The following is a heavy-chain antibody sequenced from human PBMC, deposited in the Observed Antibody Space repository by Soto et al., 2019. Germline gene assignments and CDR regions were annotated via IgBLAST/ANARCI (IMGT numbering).Heavy chain of an antibody. CDR2: INGRSNYK. CDR1: GFALTTYT. V-gene: IGHV3-21*01. D-gene: IGHD1-26*01. J-gene: IGHJ4*02. CDR3: VREDGVVGASSAFDS. Sequence: EVQLVQSGAEVKKPGESLKISCQASGFALTTYTMNWVRQAPGTGLEWVSSINGRSNYKYYSDSVKGRFTVSRDNAQNSLFLQMSRLGPEDTAVYYCVREDGVVGASSAFDSWGQGTLVTVSS.